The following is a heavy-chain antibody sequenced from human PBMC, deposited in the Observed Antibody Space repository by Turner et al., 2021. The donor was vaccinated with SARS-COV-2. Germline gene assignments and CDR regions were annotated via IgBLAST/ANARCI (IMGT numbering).Heavy chain of an antibody. J-gene: IGHJ6*02. V-gene: IGHV1-24*01. CDR3: ATATVIYGDYENYYYYYGMDV. D-gene: IGHD4-17*01. CDR1: GYTLPELS. Sequence: QVQLVPSGAEVKKPGASVKVSCKVSGYTLPELSMHWVRQAPGKGLEWMGGFDPEDAKTIYAQKFQGRVTMTEDTSTDTAYMEVSSLRSEDTAVYYCATATVIYGDYENYYYYYGMDVWGQGTTVTVSS. CDR2: FDPEDAKT.